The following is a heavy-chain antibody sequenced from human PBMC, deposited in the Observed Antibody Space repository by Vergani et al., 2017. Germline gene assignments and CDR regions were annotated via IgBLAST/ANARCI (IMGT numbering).Heavy chain of an antibody. CDR1: GGSISSSSYY. V-gene: IGHV4-39*07. J-gene: IGHJ4*02. D-gene: IGHD6-13*01. CDR2: IYYSGST. Sequence: QLQLQESGPGLVKPSETLPLTCTVSGGSISSSSYYWGWIRQPPGKGLEWIGSIYYSGSTYYNPSLKSRVTISVDTSKNQFSLKLSSVTAADTAVYYCARDLAWRIAAAGDYWGQGTLVTVSS. CDR3: ARDLAWRIAAAGDY.